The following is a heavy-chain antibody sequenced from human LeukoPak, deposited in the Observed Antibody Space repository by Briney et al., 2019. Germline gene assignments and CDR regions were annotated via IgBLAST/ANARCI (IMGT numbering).Heavy chain of an antibody. Sequence: ASVKVSCKASGYTFTYYGINWVRQAPGQGLEWMGWINTETGNPTYAQAFTGRFVFSLDTSVSTAYLQISSLKPEDTAVYYCARDYTVAIGTTTYFQHWGQGTLVTVSS. CDR1: GYTFTYYG. CDR2: INTETGNP. V-gene: IGHV7-4-1*02. J-gene: IGHJ1*01. D-gene: IGHD1-7*01. CDR3: ARDYTVAIGTTTYFQH.